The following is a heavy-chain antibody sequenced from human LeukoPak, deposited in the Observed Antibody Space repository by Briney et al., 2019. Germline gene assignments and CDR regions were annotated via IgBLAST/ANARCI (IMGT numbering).Heavy chain of an antibody. CDR1: GGSISSSSYY. CDR3: ARLPRDTVTTHHTYYFDY. J-gene: IGHJ4*02. CDR2: IYYSGST. V-gene: IGHV4-39*01. Sequence: PSETLSLTCTVSGGSISSSSYYWGWIRQPPGKGLEWIGSIYYSGSTYYNPSLKSRVTISVDTSKNQFSLKLSFVTAADTAVYYCARLPRDTVTTHHTYYFDYWGQGTLVTVSS. D-gene: IGHD4-17*01.